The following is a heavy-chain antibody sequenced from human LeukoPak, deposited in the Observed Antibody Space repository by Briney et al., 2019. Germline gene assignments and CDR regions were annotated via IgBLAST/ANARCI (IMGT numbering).Heavy chain of an antibody. Sequence: GGSLRLSCAASGFIFSNYGMNWVRQAPGKGLEWVAAISASGSATSYADSVRGRVTISRDNSKSTTYLQMNSLRAEDTAVFYCANSYYNFWSGFANWGQGTLVSVSS. D-gene: IGHD3-3*01. CDR1: GFIFSNYG. V-gene: IGHV3-23*01. CDR2: ISASGSAT. CDR3: ANSYYNFWSGFAN. J-gene: IGHJ4*02.